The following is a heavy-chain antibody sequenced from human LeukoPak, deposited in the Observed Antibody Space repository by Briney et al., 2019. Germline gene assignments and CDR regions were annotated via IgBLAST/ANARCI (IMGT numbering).Heavy chain of an antibody. J-gene: IGHJ4*02. Sequence: PGGSLRLSCAVSGFSVSSKYMTWVRQAPGKGLESVSVFYAGATTYYADSVKGRFTISKDISKNTLSLQMNNLRAEDTAVYFCARFRDSHYLAPFDFWGQGALVTVSS. CDR1: GFSVSSKY. CDR2: FYAGATT. D-gene: IGHD4-11*01. CDR3: ARFRDSHYLAPFDF. V-gene: IGHV3-53*01.